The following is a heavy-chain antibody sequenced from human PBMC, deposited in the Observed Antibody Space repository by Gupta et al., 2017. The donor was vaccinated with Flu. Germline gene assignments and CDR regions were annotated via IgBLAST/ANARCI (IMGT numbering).Heavy chain of an antibody. J-gene: IGHJ6*02. CDR1: GFPFGSYG. Sequence: QVQLVESGGGVVQPGRSLRLSCAASGFPFGSYGMHWVRQAPGKGREGVAVIWYDGSNKYYEDSVKGRFTISRDNSKNTLDLQMNSLRAEDTAVYYCARGRANGAAAGTYGMDVWGQGTTVTVSS. CDR3: ARGRANGAAAGTYGMDV. CDR2: IWYDGSNK. V-gene: IGHV3-33*01. D-gene: IGHD6-13*01.